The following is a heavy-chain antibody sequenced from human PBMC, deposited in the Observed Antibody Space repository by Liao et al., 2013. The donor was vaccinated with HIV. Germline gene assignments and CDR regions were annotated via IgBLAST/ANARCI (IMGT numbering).Heavy chain of an antibody. Sequence: QVQLQESGPGLVKPSETLSLTCTVSGGSISSDYWTWIRQAPGKGPEWIGYIYYTGSTNYNPSFASRITISVDTSKKHFSLKLTSVTAADTAVYYCARWFGNNYGIDSWGQGTLVTVSS. CDR2: IYYTGST. CDR1: GGSISSDY. D-gene: IGHD5-24*01. J-gene: IGHJ4*02. V-gene: IGHV4-59*01. CDR3: ARWFGNNYGIDS.